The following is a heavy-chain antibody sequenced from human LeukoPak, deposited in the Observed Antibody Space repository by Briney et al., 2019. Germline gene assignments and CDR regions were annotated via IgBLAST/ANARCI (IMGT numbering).Heavy chain of an antibody. CDR1: GFTFSDYY. Sequence: GGSLRLSCAASGFTFSDYYMNWVRQAPGKVLEWVSSISSSSAYINYADSVKGRFTISRDNAKNSLYLQMNSLRAEDTAVYYCARVDYDVSTGYQNYFELWGQGTLVTVSS. CDR3: ARVDYDVSTGYQNYFEL. V-gene: IGHV3-11*06. J-gene: IGHJ4*02. CDR2: ISSSSAYI. D-gene: IGHD3-9*01.